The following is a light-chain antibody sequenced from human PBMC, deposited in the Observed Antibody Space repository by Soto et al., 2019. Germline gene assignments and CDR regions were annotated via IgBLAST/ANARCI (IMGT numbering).Light chain of an antibody. V-gene: IGKV1-27*01. Sequence: DIQIAQSPSSLSLSVGDRVTITCRASQDIRNYLAWYQQKPGKVPKLLIYAASTLQSGVPSRFSGSGSGTDFTLTINSLQPEDIATYYCQKYDRAPFTFGPGTKVDIK. J-gene: IGKJ3*01. CDR3: QKYDRAPFT. CDR2: AAS. CDR1: QDIRNY.